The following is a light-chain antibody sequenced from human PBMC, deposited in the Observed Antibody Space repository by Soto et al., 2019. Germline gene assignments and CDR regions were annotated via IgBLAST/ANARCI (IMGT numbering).Light chain of an antibody. CDR2: DAS. Sequence: EIVLTQSPASLSLSPGERATLSCRASQSISSYLAWYQQKPGQAPRLLIYDASNRATGIPARFSGSGSGTDFTLIISSLEPEDFAVYYCQQRSNWPLTFGGGTKVEIK. V-gene: IGKV3-11*01. CDR3: QQRSNWPLT. J-gene: IGKJ4*01. CDR1: QSISSY.